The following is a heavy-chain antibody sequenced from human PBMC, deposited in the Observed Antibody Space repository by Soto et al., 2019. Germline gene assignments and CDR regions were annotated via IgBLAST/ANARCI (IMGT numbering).Heavy chain of an antibody. J-gene: IGHJ4*02. Sequence: GGSLRLSCSASGFTFGSYAMHWVGQAPGKGLEYVSAISSNGGSTYYADSVKGRFTISRDNSKNTLYLQMSSLRAEDTAVYYCVKDYTSPDYYDCSGYYYGFAYWGQGTLVTVSS. CDR3: VKDYTSPDYYDCSGYYYGFAY. V-gene: IGHV3-64D*08. CDR2: ISSNGGST. CDR1: GFTFGSYA. D-gene: IGHD3-22*01.